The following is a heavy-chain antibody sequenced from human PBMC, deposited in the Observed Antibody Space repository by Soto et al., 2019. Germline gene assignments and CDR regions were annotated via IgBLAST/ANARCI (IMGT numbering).Heavy chain of an antibody. Sequence: SATLCLTCTVSGYSICRNYWSWMPQPPGKGLEWIGYIYYSGSTYYNPSLKSRVTISVDTSKNQFSLKLSSVTAADTAVYYCARSAYYYGSGSYYNRAFDIWGQGTMVT. J-gene: IGHJ3*02. V-gene: IGHV4-59*07. D-gene: IGHD3-10*01. CDR3: ARSAYYYGSGSYYNRAFDI. CDR1: GYSICRNY. CDR2: IYYSGST.